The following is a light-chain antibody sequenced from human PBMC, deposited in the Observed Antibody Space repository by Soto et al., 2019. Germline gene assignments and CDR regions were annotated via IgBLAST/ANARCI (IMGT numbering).Light chain of an antibody. CDR3: SSYAGGDDVV. V-gene: IGLV2-8*01. J-gene: IGLJ2*01. CDR1: NRDIGGSDY. CDR2: EVT. Sequence: QSVLTQPPSASGSPGQSVTISCTGSNRDIGGSDYVSWYQQHPGKAPKLILYEVTKRPPGVPARFSGSKSGNTASLSVSGLQADDEGNYYCSSYAGGDDVVFGGGTKVTVL.